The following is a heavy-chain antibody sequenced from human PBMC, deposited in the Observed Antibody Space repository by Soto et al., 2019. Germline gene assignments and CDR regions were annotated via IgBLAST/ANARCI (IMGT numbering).Heavy chain of an antibody. J-gene: IGHJ6*02. CDR3: AKSSQGDCSGGSCYLTSYYYHGMHV. CDR1: GFTFSSYA. Sequence: GGSLRLSCAASGFTFSSYAMSWVRKAPEKGLEWVSAISGSGGCTYYADSVKVRFTIYRDNSKSTLDLQMNRPRADDTGVYYCAKSSQGDCSGGSCYLTSYYYHGMHVWGQGPTVTVSS. V-gene: IGHV3-23*01. D-gene: IGHD2-15*01. CDR2: ISGSGGCT.